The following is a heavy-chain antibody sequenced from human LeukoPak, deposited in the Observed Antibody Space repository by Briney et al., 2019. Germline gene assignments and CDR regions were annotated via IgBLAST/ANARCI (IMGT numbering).Heavy chain of an antibody. CDR3: AKDLGLGDY. Sequence: GGSLRLSCAASRFTFSNYAMSWVRQAPGKGLEWVSGLSGSGDSTYYADSVKGRFTISRDNSKNTLYLQMNSLRAEDTAVYYCAKDLGLGDYWGQGTLVTVPS. D-gene: IGHD3/OR15-3a*01. CDR2: LSGSGDST. J-gene: IGHJ4*02. CDR1: RFTFSNYA. V-gene: IGHV3-23*01.